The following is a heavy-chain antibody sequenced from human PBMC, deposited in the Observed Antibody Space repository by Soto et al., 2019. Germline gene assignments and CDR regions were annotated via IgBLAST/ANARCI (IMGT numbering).Heavy chain of an antibody. V-gene: IGHV4-31*03. J-gene: IGHJ5*02. CDR1: GGSISSGGYY. Sequence: QVQLQESGPGLVKPSQTLSLTCTVSGGSISSGGYYWTWIRQHPGKGLEWIGYIYYSGSTYYNPSFKCRVTISVDTSKNMCSLNFRSVTPSYTAIFYCARSVFPWGQGTLVTVSS. CDR3: ARSVFP. CDR2: IYYSGST.